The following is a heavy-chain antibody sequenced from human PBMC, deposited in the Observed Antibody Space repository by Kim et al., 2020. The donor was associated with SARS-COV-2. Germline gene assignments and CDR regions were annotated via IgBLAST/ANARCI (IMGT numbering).Heavy chain of an antibody. CDR2: IIPNFGNA. CDR3: ARGPGGYDSADYEDY. J-gene: IGHJ4*02. CDR1: GGTFSSYA. D-gene: IGHD5-12*01. V-gene: IGHV1-69*13. Sequence: SVKVSCKASGGTFSSYAISWVRQAPGQGLEWMGGIIPNFGNANYAQKFQGRVTITADESTSTAYMELSSLRSEDTAVYYCARGPGGYDSADYEDYGGQGTPVTVSS.